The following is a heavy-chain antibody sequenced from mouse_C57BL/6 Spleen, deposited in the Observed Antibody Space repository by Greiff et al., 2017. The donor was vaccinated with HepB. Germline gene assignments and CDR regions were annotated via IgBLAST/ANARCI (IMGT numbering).Heavy chain of an antibody. CDR1: GYTFTSYW. CDR2: INPSNGGT. V-gene: IGHV1-53*01. CDR3: ARLGTTVVATDYYAMDY. J-gene: IGHJ4*01. D-gene: IGHD1-1*01. Sequence: VQLKQPGTELVKPGASVKLSCKASGYTFTSYWMHWVKQRPGQGLEWIGNINPSNGGTNYNEKFKSKATLTVDKSSSTAYMQLSSLTSEDSAVYYCARLGTTVVATDYYAMDYWGQGTSVTVSS.